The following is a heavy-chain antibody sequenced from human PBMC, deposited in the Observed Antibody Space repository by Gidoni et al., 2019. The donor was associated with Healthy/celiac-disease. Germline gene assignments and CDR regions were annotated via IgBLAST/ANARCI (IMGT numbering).Heavy chain of an antibody. CDR2: IRSKAYGGTT. CDR1: GFTFGDYA. J-gene: IGHJ4*02. Sequence: EVQLVESGGGLVKPGRSLRLSCTASGFTFGDYAMRWFRQAPGKGLEWVGFIRSKAYGGTTEYAASVKGRVTISRDDSKSIAYLQMNSLKTEDTAVYYCTREGYDSSGYYYPPFDYWGQGTLVTVSS. CDR3: TREGYDSSGYYYPPFDY. V-gene: IGHV3-49*05. D-gene: IGHD3-22*01.